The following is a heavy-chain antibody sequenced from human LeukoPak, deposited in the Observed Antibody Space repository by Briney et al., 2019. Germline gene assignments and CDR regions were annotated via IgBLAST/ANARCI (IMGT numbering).Heavy chain of an antibody. CDR3: AREESMVRGVIYYYYYGMDV. Sequence: ASVKVSCKASGYTFTGHYMHWVRQAPGQGLEWMGWINPNSGGTNYAQKFQGRVTMTRDTSISTAYMELSRLRSDDTAVYYCAREESMVRGVIYYYYYGMDVWGQGTTVTVSS. D-gene: IGHD3-10*01. CDR2: INPNSGGT. CDR1: GYTFTGHY. V-gene: IGHV1-2*02. J-gene: IGHJ6*02.